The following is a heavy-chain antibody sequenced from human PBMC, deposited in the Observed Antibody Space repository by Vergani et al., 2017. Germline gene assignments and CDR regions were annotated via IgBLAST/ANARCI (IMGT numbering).Heavy chain of an antibody. J-gene: IGHJ5*02. CDR3: AKDIVVVPAATWFDP. V-gene: IGHV3-23*01. CDR2: ISGSGGST. Sequence: EVQLLQSEGAVVQPGGSLRLSCAASGFTFSSYAMSWVRQAPGKGLEWVSAISGSGGSTYYADSVKGRFTISRDNSKNTLYLQMNSLRAEDTAVYYCAKDIVVVPAATWFDPWGQGTLVTVSS. D-gene: IGHD2-2*01. CDR1: GFTFSSYA.